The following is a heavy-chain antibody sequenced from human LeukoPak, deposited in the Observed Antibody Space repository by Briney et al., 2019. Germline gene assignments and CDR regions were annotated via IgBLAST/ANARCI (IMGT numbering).Heavy chain of an antibody. J-gene: IGHJ4*02. V-gene: IGHV3-33*01. D-gene: IGHD3-3*01. CDR1: GFTFSSYG. Sequence: PGRSLRLSCAASGFTFSSYGMHWVRQAPGKGLEWVAVIWYDGSNKYYADSVKGRFTISRDNSKNTLYLQMNSLRAEDTAGYYCARADYDFWSGYYLIPSYYFDYWGQGTLVTVSS. CDR2: IWYDGSNK. CDR3: ARADYDFWSGYYLIPSYYFDY.